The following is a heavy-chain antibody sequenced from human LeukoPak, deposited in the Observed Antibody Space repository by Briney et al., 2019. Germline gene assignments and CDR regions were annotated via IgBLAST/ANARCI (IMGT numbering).Heavy chain of an antibody. V-gene: IGHV3-74*01. D-gene: IGHD5-24*01. CDR3: ARRIQGMAPYYFDY. Sequence: GGSLRLSCTASGFTFSSCWTHWVRHAPGEGLGWVSRIISDGGSTSYADSVKGRFTISRDNAKNTLYLQMNSLRAEDTAVYYCARRIQGMAPYYFDYWGQGTLVTVSS. CDR1: GFTFSSCW. J-gene: IGHJ4*02. CDR2: IISDGGST.